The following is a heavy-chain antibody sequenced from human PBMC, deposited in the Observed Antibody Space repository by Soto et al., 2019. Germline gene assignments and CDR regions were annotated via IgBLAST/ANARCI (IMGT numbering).Heavy chain of an antibody. CDR2: IYYSGST. Sequence: SETLSLTCTVSGGSISSYYWILSGQAPFKGLEWIVYIYYSGSTNYNPSLKSRVTIPVDTSKNQFSLKLSSVTAADTAVYYCARDLRFFERGYSYLDAFDIWGQGTMVTVSS. J-gene: IGHJ3*02. CDR3: ARDLRFFERGYSYLDAFDI. CDR1: GGSISSYY. V-gene: IGHV4-59*01. D-gene: IGHD3-3*01.